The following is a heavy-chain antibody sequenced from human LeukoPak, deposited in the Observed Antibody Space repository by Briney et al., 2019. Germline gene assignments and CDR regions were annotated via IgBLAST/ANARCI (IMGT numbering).Heavy chain of an antibody. V-gene: IGHV1-46*01. CDR3: ARDRVLLWFGELSGYMDV. CDR1: GYTFTSYG. J-gene: IGHJ6*03. CDR2: INPSGGST. Sequence: GASVKVSCKASGYTFTSYGISWVRQAPGQGLEWMGIINPSGGSTSYAQKFQGRVTMTRDMSTSTVYMELSSLRSDDTAVYYCARDRVLLWFGELSGYMDVWGKGTTVTISS. D-gene: IGHD3-10*01.